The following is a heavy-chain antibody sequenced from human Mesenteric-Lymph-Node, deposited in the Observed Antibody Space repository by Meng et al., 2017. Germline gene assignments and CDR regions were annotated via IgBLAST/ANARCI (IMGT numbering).Heavy chain of an antibody. CDR3: SREEVY. Sequence: QVQLQESGPGLVKPSQTLSLTCTVSGASISGGDYYWSWIRQPPGKGLEWIGNIYASGSTYYNPSLQSRVTISVDTSKNQFSLNLYSVTAADTAVYYCSREEVYWGQGTLVTVSS. CDR2: IYASGST. CDR1: GASISGGDYY. J-gene: IGHJ4*02. V-gene: IGHV4-30-4*01.